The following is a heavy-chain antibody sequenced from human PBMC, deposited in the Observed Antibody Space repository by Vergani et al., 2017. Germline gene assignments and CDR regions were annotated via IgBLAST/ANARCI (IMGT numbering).Heavy chain of an antibody. V-gene: IGHV4-34*01. CDR1: GGSFSGYY. Sequence: QVQLQQWGAGLLKPSETLSLTCAVYGGSFSGYYWSWIRQPPGKGLELIGEINHSGSTNYNPSLKRRVTIAVDTSKNQFSLKLSSVTAADTAVYYCARGPNYGSGLFDPWGQGTLVTVSS. J-gene: IGHJ5*02. CDR3: ARGPNYGSGLFDP. D-gene: IGHD3-10*01. CDR2: INHSGST.